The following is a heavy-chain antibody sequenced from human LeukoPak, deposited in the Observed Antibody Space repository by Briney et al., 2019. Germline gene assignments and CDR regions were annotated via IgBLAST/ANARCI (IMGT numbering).Heavy chain of an antibody. V-gene: IGHV3-23*01. CDR1: GFTLSSYA. J-gene: IGHJ4*02. CDR3: AKAPVTTCRGAFCYPFDY. CDR2: ISDTGNT. Sequence: SGGSLRLSCAASGFTLSSYAMSWVRQAPGKGLEWVSAISDTGNTYHADSVKGRFTTSRDSSKNTLFLQMNRLRPEDAAVYYCAKAPVTTCRGAFCYPFDYWGLGTLVTVSS. D-gene: IGHD2-15*01.